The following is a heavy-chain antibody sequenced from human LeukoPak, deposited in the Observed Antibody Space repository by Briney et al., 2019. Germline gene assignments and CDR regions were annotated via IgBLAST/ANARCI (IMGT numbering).Heavy chain of an antibody. Sequence: PGRSLRLSCAASGFSFSDYYMTWIRQSSGKGLEWVSFISSGGDTIYYADSVKGRFIISRDNAKNSLYLQMNSLRAEDTAMYYCARAGYCDVFTGYFDWGQGTLVTVSS. J-gene: IGHJ4*02. CDR2: ISSGGDTI. CDR1: GFSFSDYY. CDR3: ARAGYCDVFTGYFD. D-gene: IGHD3-9*01. V-gene: IGHV3-11*01.